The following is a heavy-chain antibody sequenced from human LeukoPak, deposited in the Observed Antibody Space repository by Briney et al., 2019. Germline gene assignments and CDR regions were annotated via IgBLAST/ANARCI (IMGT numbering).Heavy chain of an antibody. Sequence: PGGSLRLSCAASGFTFDDYAMHWVRQAPGKGLEWVSLISGDGGSTYYADSVKGRFTISRDNSNNSLYLQMNSLRTEDTALYYCAKDYGDYRNYYYYYMDVWGKGTTVTVSS. J-gene: IGHJ6*03. CDR1: GFTFDDYA. D-gene: IGHD4-17*01. V-gene: IGHV3-43*02. CDR3: AKDYGDYRNYYYYYMDV. CDR2: ISGDGGST.